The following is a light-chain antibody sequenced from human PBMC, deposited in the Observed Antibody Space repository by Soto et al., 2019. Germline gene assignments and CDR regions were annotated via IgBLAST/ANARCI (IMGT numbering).Light chain of an antibody. CDR2: DVS. CDR3: SSYTSSSTQV. Sequence: QSALTQPASVSGSPGQSITISCTGTSSDVGGYNYDSWYQQHPGKAPKLMIYDVSNRPSGVSNRSSGSKSGNTASLTISGLQAEDEADYYCSSYTSSSTQVFGTGTKVTVL. V-gene: IGLV2-14*01. J-gene: IGLJ1*01. CDR1: SSDVGGYNY.